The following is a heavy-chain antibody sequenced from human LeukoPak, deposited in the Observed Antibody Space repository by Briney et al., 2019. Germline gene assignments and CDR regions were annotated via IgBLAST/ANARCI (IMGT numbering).Heavy chain of an antibody. CDR2: IIPIFGTA. J-gene: IGHJ5*02. CDR1: GGTFSSYA. V-gene: IGHV1-69*01. D-gene: IGHD3-3*01. Sequence: GASVKVSXKASGGTFSSYAISWVRQAPGQGLEWMGGIIPIFGTANYAQKFRGRVTITADESTSTAYMELSSLRSEDTAVYYCAVTIFGVVRWFDPWGQGTLVTVSS. CDR3: AVTIFGVVRWFDP.